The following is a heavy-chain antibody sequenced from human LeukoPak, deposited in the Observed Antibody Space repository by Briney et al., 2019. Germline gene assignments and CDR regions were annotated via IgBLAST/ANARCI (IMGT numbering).Heavy chain of an antibody. CDR2: INPNSGGT. CDR3: ASWITMVREGLDP. Sequence: ASVKVSCKTSGYKFSSYGITWVRQAPGQGLEWMGWINPNSGGTNYAQKFQGRVTMTRDTSISTAYMELSRLRSDDTAVYYCASWITMVREGLDPWGQGTLVTVSS. CDR1: GYKFSSYG. J-gene: IGHJ5*02. V-gene: IGHV1-2*02. D-gene: IGHD3-10*01.